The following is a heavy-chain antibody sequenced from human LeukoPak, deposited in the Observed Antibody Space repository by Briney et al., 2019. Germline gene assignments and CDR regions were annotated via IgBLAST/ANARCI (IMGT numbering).Heavy chain of an antibody. D-gene: IGHD3-10*01. CDR2: IYTSGST. CDR1: GGSISSYY. J-gene: IGHJ4*02. CDR3: ARSPYYYGSGSYYEY. V-gene: IGHV4-4*07. Sequence: SETLSLTCTVSGGSISSYYWSWIRQPAGKGLEWIGRIYTSGSTNYNPSLKSRVTMSVDTSKNQFSLKLSSVTAADTAVYYCARSPYYYGSGSYYEYWGQGTLVTVSS.